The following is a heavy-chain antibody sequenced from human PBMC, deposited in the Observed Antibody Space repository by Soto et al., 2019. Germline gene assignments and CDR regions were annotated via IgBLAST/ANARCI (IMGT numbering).Heavy chain of an antibody. CDR3: ARVRMSFRRRGGHYYGAGMDV. CDR2: VIPYFGTA. CDR1: GGTFSTYS. D-gene: IGHD3-10*01. Sequence: EQLVQSGAEVKKPGSSVKVSCEASGGTFSTYSISWVRQAPGHGLEWMGEVIPYFGTANHAQKFQGRVTLTVDASTSTAYTELRSLRSEATALYYCARVRMSFRRRGGHYYGAGMDVWGQGTRVTVSS. V-gene: IGHV1-69*01. J-gene: IGHJ6*02.